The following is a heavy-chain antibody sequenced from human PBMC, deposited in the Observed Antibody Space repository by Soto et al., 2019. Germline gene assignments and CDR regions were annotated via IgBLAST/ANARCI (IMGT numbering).Heavy chain of an antibody. CDR1: GFTFSSYG. D-gene: IGHD3-16*01. J-gene: IGHJ4*02. CDR3: AKDREGDANPRGYYFDY. V-gene: IGHV3-30*18. CDR2: ISYDGSNK. Sequence: GGSLRLSCAASGFTFSSYGMHWVRQAPGKGLEWVAVISYDGSNKYYADSVKGRFTISRDNSKNTLYLQMNSLRAEDTAVYYCAKDREGDANPRGYYFDYWGQGTLVTVSS.